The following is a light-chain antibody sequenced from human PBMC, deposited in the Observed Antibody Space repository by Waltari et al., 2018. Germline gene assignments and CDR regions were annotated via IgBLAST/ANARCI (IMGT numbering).Light chain of an antibody. CDR2: SAS. V-gene: IGKV3-11*01. Sequence: IVLTQSPATLSLSPGERATLACRASQSVSSYLAWYTQMPGQAPRLLLHSASNRATGIPARFSGSGSWTDFTLTISSLEPEDFAVYYCQQRSNWPRTFGQGTKVEIK. CDR3: QQRSNWPRT. CDR1: QSVSSY. J-gene: IGKJ1*01.